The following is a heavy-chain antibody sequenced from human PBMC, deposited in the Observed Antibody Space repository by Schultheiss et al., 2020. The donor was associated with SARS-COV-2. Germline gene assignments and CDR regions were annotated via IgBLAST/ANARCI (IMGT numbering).Heavy chain of an antibody. CDR2: IYWNDDK. J-gene: IGHJ4*02. CDR3: AHRQGVWGTFDY. V-gene: IGHV2-5*01. D-gene: IGHD6-13*01. Sequence: SGPTLVKPTQTLTLTCTFSGFSLITSGVGVGWIRQPPGKALEWLALIYWNDDKRYSPSLKSRLTITKDTSKNQVVLTMTNMDPVDTATYYCAHRQGVWGTFDYWGQGTLVTVSS. CDR1: GFSLITSGVG.